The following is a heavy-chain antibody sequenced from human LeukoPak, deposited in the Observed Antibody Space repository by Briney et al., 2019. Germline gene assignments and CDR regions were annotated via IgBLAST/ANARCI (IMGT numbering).Heavy chain of an antibody. J-gene: IGHJ3*02. CDR2: IRYDGSNK. CDR1: GFTFSSYG. Sequence: PGGSLRLSCAASGFTFSSYGMHWVRQAPGKGLEWVAFIRYDGSNKYYADSVKGRFTISRDNSKNTLYLQMNSLRAEDTAVYYCAKDLKLLWFGENPLDAFDIWGQGTMVTVSS. D-gene: IGHD3-10*01. V-gene: IGHV3-30*02. CDR3: AKDLKLLWFGENPLDAFDI.